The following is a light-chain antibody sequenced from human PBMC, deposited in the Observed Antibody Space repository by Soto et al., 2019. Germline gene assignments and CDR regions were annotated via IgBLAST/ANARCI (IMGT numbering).Light chain of an antibody. Sequence: DIQRTQSPSSLSSSVGDRVTLTWRASQTISTYLNWYQQKPGKAPKPLIYAASSLQSGVPSRFSGSGSGTDFTLTISGLQTEDFANYYCQQSYSTPRGTFGQGTKVDI. CDR3: QQSYSTPRGT. CDR1: QTISTY. J-gene: IGKJ1*01. V-gene: IGKV1-39*01. CDR2: AAS.